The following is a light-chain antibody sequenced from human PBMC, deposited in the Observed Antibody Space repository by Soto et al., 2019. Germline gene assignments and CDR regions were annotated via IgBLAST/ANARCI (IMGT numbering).Light chain of an antibody. CDR3: HHYGSSPVYT. Sequence: EIVLTQSPGTLSLSPGERATLSCRASQSVSSSYLAWYQQKPGQAPRLLIYGASSRATGIPDRFSGSGSGTDFTLTISRLEPEDFAVYYCHHYGSSPVYTFGQGNKLEIK. J-gene: IGKJ2*01. V-gene: IGKV3-20*01. CDR2: GAS. CDR1: QSVSSSY.